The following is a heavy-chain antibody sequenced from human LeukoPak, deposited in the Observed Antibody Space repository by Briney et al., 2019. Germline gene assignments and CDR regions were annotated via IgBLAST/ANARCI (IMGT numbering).Heavy chain of an antibody. D-gene: IGHD6-6*01. CDR2: INHSGST. V-gene: IGHV4-34*01. J-gene: IGHJ6*03. CDR1: GGSFSGYY. CDR3: ARGLFRIAARPDRYYYYYYMDV. Sequence: SETLSLTCAVYGGSFSGYYWSWIRQPPGKGLEWIGEINHSGSTNYNPSLKSRVTISVDTSKNQFSLKLSSVTAADKAVYYCARGLFRIAARPDRYYYYYYMDVWGKGTTVTVSS.